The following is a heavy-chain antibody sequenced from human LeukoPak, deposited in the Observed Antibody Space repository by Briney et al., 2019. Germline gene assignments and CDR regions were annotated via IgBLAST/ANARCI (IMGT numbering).Heavy chain of an antibody. CDR1: GGSISSGGYY. V-gene: IGHV4-31*03. D-gene: IGHD1-26*01. J-gene: IGHJ4*02. CDR2: IYYSGST. Sequence: SETLSLTCTVSGGSISSGGYYWSWIRQHPGKGLEWIGYIYYSGSTYYNPSLKSRVTISIDTSKNQFSLKLNSVTAADTAVYYCTRGGSADPFEHWGQGTLVTVSS. CDR3: TRGGSADPFEH.